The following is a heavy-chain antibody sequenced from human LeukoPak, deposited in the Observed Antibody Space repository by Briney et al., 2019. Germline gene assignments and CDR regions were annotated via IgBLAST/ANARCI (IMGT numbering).Heavy chain of an antibody. CDR1: GYTFTGYY. Sequence: VASLKVSCKASGYTFTGYYMHWVRQAPGQGLEWMGLINTSGGSTRYAQTFQDRVTMTRDTSTSTVYMELNSLISEDTAVYYGARGCHRRYGDTQNWFDPWGQGTLVTVPS. D-gene: IGHD4-17*01. J-gene: IGHJ5*02. CDR3: ARGCHRRYGDTQNWFDP. V-gene: IGHV1-46*01. CDR2: INTSGGST.